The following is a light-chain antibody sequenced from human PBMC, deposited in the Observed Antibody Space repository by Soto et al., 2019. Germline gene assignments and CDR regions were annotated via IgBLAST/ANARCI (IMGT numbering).Light chain of an antibody. J-gene: IGKJ5*01. V-gene: IGKV1-33*01. Sequence: DIQKTQSPSSLSASVGDRVTITCQASQNINNYLNWYQQKTGRAPKLLIYDASNLEAGVPSRFRGSGSGTDFTFTISRLQPEDIATYYCQQYENLPTFGQGTRLEIK. CDR3: QQYENLPT. CDR1: QNINNY. CDR2: DAS.